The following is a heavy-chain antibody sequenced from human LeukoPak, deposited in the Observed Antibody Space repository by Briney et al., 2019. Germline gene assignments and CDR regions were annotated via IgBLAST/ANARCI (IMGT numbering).Heavy chain of an antibody. D-gene: IGHD1-1*01. CDR1: GFTFTDYW. V-gene: IGHV3-7*01. Sequence: PGGSLRLSCAASGFTFTDYWMTWVRQAPGKGLEWVANINLDGSEKWYMDSVRGRFTISRDNARNSLYLQMNGLRADDTAVYYCAGGAGTGNYYAYWGQGTLVTVSS. CDR2: INLDGSEK. J-gene: IGHJ4*02. CDR3: AGGAGTGNYYAY.